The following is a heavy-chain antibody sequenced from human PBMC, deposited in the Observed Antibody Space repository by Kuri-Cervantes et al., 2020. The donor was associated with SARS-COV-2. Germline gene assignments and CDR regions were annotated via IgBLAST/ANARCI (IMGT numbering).Heavy chain of an antibody. V-gene: IGHV3-11*04. D-gene: IGHD2-21*01. CDR1: GFTFSAYY. Sequence: GESLKISCAASGFTFSAYYMSWVRQAPGKGLGWVSYISRSGSTIYYADSVKGRFTISRDNAKHSLYLQMNSLRAEDTAVYYCAREGPFCGGDCCLDYWGQGTLVTVSS. J-gene: IGHJ4*02. CDR3: AREGPFCGGDCCLDY. CDR2: ISRSGSTI.